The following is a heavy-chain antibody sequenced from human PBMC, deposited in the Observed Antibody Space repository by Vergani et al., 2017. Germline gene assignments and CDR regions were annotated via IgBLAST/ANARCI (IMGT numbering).Heavy chain of an antibody. CDR2: IYYSGST. J-gene: IGHJ6*02. D-gene: IGHD3-16*01. Sequence: QLQLHKSGPGLVKPSETLSLTCTLSGGSISSSSHFWGWLRQTPGKGLEWIGSIYYSGSTYSNPSLKSRVSISVDTSKNQFSLKLSSVTAADSAVYYCARHDSGHYDSSYYGLDVWGQGTTVTVSS. CDR1: GGSISSSSHF. V-gene: IGHV4-39*01. CDR3: ARHDSGHYDSSYYGLDV.